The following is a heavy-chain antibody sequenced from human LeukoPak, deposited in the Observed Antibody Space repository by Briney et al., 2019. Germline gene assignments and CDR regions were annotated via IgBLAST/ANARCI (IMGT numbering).Heavy chain of an antibody. CDR2: INPNSGGT. CDR1: GGTFSSYA. V-gene: IGHV1-2*04. CDR3: ARAPPPRGLWFGEPHYGMDV. Sequence: ASVKVSCKASGGTFSSYAISWVRQAPGQGLEWMGWINPNSGGTNYAQKFQGWVTMTRDTSISTAYMELSRLRSDDTAVYYCARAPPPRGLWFGEPHYGMDVWGQGTTVTVSS. D-gene: IGHD3-10*01. J-gene: IGHJ6*02.